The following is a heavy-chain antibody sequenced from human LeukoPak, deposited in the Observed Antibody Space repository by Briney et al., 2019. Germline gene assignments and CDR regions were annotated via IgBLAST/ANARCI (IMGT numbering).Heavy chain of an antibody. J-gene: IGHJ6*03. V-gene: IGHV3-64*01. CDR2: ISDNGGAT. CDR3: ARDGVAVAGTNYYYYMDV. D-gene: IGHD6-19*01. CDR1: GFTFSSYA. Sequence: GGSLRLSCAASGFTFSSYAMHWVRQAPGKGLEYVSSISDNGGATYYANSVKGRFTISRDNSKNTLYLQMGSLRAEDMAVYYCARDGVAVAGTNYYYYMDVWGKGTTVTVSS.